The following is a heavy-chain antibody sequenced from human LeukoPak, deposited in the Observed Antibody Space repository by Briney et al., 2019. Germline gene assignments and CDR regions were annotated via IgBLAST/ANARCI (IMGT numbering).Heavy chain of an antibody. CDR1: GGSISSGDYY. Sequence: PSETLSLTCTVSGGSISSGDYYWSWIRQPPGKGLEWIGYIYYSGSTYYNPSLKSRVTISVDTSKNQFSLKLSSVTAADTAAYYCARKEMATTAFDYWGQGTLVTVSS. CDR3: ARKEMATTAFDY. V-gene: IGHV4-30-4*01. D-gene: IGHD5-24*01. J-gene: IGHJ4*02. CDR2: IYYSGST.